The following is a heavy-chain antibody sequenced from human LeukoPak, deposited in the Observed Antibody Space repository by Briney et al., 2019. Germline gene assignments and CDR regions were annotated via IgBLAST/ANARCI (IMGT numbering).Heavy chain of an antibody. Sequence: ASVKVSCKASGYTFTIYAMHWVRQAPGQGLEWMGWITPSGGTNYPQKFQGRVAITSDTSITTAYMDLSRLTSDDTAVYYCARDRYGDGFAHFDYWGQGALVTVSS. D-gene: IGHD5-24*01. CDR2: ITPSGGT. J-gene: IGHJ4*02. CDR3: ARDRYGDGFAHFDY. V-gene: IGHV1-2*02. CDR1: GYTFTIYA.